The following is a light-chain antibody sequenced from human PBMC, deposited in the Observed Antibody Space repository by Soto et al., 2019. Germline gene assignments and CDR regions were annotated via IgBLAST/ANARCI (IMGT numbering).Light chain of an antibody. CDR2: AAS. CDR3: LQDYNYPYT. CDR1: QGIRSD. Sequence: AIQMTQSPSSLSTSVGDRVTITCRASQGIRSDVAWYQQKPGKAPKLLIYAASSLQSGVPSRFSGSGFGTDFTLTISSLQPEDFATYYCLQDYNYPYTFGQGTKLEIK. V-gene: IGKV1-6*01. J-gene: IGKJ2*01.